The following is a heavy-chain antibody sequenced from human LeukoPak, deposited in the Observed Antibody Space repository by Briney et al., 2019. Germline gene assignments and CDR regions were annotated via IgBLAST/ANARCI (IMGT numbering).Heavy chain of an antibody. CDR1: GESFRSYY. CDR2: INHSGTT. J-gene: IGHJ4*02. V-gene: IGHV4-34*01. D-gene: IGHD5-24*01. Sequence: SETLSLTCVVFGESFRSYYWSWIRQPPGKGLEWIGEINHSGTTNYNPSLKSRVTISVDKSKNQFSLKLSSAHAADTALHYCARVDGDGYNIPDYWGQGTLVTVSS. CDR3: ARVDGDGYNIPDY.